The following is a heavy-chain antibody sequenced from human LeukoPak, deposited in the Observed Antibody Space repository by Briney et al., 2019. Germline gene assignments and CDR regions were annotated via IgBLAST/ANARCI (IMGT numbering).Heavy chain of an antibody. D-gene: IGHD6-6*01. CDR1: GVTFSYT. V-gene: IGHV3-23*01. J-gene: IGHJ4*02. CDR3: AKEGGIAARPEDY. Sequence: PGGSLRLSCAVSGVTFSYTMHWVRQAPGKGLEWVSAISGSGGSTYYADSVKGRFTISRDNSKNTLYMQMNSLRAEDTAVYYCAKEGGIAARPEDYWGQGTLVTVSS. CDR2: ISGSGGST.